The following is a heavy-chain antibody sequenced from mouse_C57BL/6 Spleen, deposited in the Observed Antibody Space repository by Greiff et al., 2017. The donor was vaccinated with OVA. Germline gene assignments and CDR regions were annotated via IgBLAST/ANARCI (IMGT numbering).Heavy chain of an antibody. J-gene: IGHJ2*01. D-gene: IGHD2-3*01. Sequence: EVQLVESGGGLVQPGGSMKLSCVASGFTFSNYWMNWVRQSPEKGLEWVAQIRLKSDNYATHYAESVKGRFTISRDDSKSSVYLQMNNLRAEDTGIYYCTEGWLTTRGYFDYWGQGTTLTVSS. V-gene: IGHV6-3*01. CDR1: GFTFSNYW. CDR2: IRLKSDNYAT. CDR3: TEGWLTTRGYFDY.